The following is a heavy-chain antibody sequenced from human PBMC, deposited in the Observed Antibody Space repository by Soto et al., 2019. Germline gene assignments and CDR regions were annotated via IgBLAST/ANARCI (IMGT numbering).Heavy chain of an antibody. D-gene: IGHD2-15*01. Sequence: ASVKVSCKASGYTFTGYYMHWVRQAPGQGLEWMGWINPNSGGTNYAQKFQGRVTMTRDTSISTAYMELSRLRSDDTAVYYCARDPLGYCSGGSCYPNGMDVWGRGTTVTVSS. J-gene: IGHJ6*02. CDR1: GYTFTGYY. CDR3: ARDPLGYCSGGSCYPNGMDV. V-gene: IGHV1-2*02. CDR2: INPNSGGT.